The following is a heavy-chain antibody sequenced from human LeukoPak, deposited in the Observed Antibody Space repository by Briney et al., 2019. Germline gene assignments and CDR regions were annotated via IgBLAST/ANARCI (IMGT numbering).Heavy chain of an antibody. CDR1: GGSISSYY. J-gene: IGHJ3*02. D-gene: IGHD3-10*01. CDR3: AAGGYYGSGAFHI. Sequence: SETLSLTCTVSGGSISSYYWTWIRQPPGKGLEWIGYISYSGATSYNPSLKSRVTFSEDTSKNQFYLRLSSMTAADTAIYYCAAGGYYGSGAFHIWGLGTMVTVSS. V-gene: IGHV4-59*01. CDR2: ISYSGAT.